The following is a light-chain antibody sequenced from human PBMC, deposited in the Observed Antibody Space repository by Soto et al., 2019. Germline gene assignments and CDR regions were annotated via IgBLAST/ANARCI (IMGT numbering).Light chain of an antibody. V-gene: IGKV3-20*01. Sequence: ENVLTQSPGTLSLSPGERATLSCRASESVSSIYVAWYQQKPGQAPTLLIYGASTRATGIPDRFSGSGSGTDFTLTIDRLEPEDFAVYYCQQYGSSPRTFGQGTKVDIK. CDR1: ESVSSIY. J-gene: IGKJ1*01. CDR3: QQYGSSPRT. CDR2: GAS.